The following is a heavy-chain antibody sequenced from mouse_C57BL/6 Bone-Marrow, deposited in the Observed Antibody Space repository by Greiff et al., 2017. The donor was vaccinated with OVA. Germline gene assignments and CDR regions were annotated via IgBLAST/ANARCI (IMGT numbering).Heavy chain of an antibody. CDR2: IYPSDSET. Sequence: QVQLKQPGAELVRPGSSVKLSCKASGYTFTSYWMDWVKQRPGQGLEWIGNIYPSDSETHYNQKFKDKATLTVDKSSSTAYMQLSSLTSEDSAVYYCARKDYDYGDGWFAYWGQGTLVTVS. V-gene: IGHV1-61*01. J-gene: IGHJ3*01. CDR3: ARKDYDYGDGWFAY. D-gene: IGHD2-4*01. CDR1: GYTFTSYW.